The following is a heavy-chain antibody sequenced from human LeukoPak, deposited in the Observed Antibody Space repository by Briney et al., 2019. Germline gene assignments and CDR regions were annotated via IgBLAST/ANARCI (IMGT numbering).Heavy chain of an antibody. CDR3: ARAQLRKAMSFDC. CDR2: TSYSGNT. CDR1: GGSISSGGYY. D-gene: IGHD1-1*01. J-gene: IGHJ4*02. V-gene: IGHV4-31*03. Sequence: PSETLSLTCTVSGGSISSGGYYWTWIRRHPGKGLEWIGYTSYSGNTDYNPSLKSRVSISVDTSKNHFSLKLSSVTAADTAVYYCARAQLRKAMSFDCWGQGTLVTVSS.